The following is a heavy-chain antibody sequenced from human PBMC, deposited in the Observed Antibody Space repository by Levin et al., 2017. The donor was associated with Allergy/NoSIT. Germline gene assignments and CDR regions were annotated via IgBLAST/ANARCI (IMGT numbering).Heavy chain of an antibody. CDR3: GRGSWGEKVFEY. CDR2: ISADTRNT. CDR1: GYTFTSYG. Sequence: ASVKVSCKASGYTFTSYGITWVRQAPGQGLEWMGWISADTRNTNYAQNLQDRVTITTDRSTTTSYMELRSLRSDDTAVYYCGRGSWGEKVFEYWGQGTLVTVSS. D-gene: IGHD3-16*01. J-gene: IGHJ4*02. V-gene: IGHV1-18*01.